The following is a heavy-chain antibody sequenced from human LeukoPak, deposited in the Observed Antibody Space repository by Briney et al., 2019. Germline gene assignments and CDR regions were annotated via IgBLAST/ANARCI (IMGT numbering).Heavy chain of an antibody. CDR3: AKVLPQSGSYYGFNY. J-gene: IGHJ4*02. D-gene: IGHD1-26*01. CDR1: GFTFSTYA. CDR2: ISGSGDST. Sequence: GGSLRLSCAASGFTFSTYAMSWVRQAPGKGLEWVSGISGSGDSTYYADSVKGRFTISRDNSKNTVFLQMNSLRAEDTAVYYCAKVLPQSGSYYGFNYWGQGTLDTVYS. V-gene: IGHV3-23*01.